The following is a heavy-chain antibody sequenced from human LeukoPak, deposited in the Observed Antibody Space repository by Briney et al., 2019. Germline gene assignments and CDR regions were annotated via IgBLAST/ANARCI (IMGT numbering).Heavy chain of an antibody. J-gene: IGHJ3*02. V-gene: IGHV3-11*01. D-gene: IGHD2-21*02. CDR2: ISSSSSTI. CDR3: ARRVVTAIRDAFDI. Sequence: PGGSLRLSCAASGFTFSDYYMTWIRQAPGKGLELVSYISSSSSTIYYADSVKGRFTISRDNAKNSLYLQMNSLRAEDTAVYYCARRVVTAIRDAFDIWGQGTMVTVSS. CDR1: GFTFSDYY.